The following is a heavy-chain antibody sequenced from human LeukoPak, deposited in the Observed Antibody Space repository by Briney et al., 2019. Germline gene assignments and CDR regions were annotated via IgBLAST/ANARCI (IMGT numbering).Heavy chain of an antibody. D-gene: IGHD1-26*01. V-gene: IGHV1-2*02. J-gene: IGHJ4*02. CDR2: INPNSGAT. CDR3: ASLLDRGSYYSFDY. Sequence: ASVTVSCAPFGYSFTGYYMQWVRQAPGQGLEWMGWINPNSGATNYAQKFQGRVTMTRDTSISTAYMELSRLRSDDTAVYHCASLLDRGSYYSFDYWGQGTLVTVSS. CDR1: GYSFTGYY.